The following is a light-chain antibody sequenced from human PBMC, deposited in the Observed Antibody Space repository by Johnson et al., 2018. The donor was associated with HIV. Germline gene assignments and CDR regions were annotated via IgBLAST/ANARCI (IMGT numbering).Light chain of an antibody. J-gene: IGLJ1*01. CDR1: SSNIGNNY. V-gene: IGLV1-51*01. CDR3: GTWDSSLSARFV. Sequence: QSVLTQPPSVSAAPGQKVTISCSGSSSNIGNNYLSWYQQLPHTAPRLLISDNNKRPSGIPDRFSGSKSGASATLDITGLQTGDEADYYCGTWDSSLSARFVFGTGTKVTVL. CDR2: DNN.